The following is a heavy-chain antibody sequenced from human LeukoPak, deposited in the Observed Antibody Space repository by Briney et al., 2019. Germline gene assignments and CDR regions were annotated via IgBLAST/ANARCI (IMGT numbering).Heavy chain of an antibody. CDR1: GGTFSNYA. D-gene: IGHD3-10*01. V-gene: IGHV1-18*01. CDR2: ISAYNGNT. CDR3: ARDLVGIGYYGSGSYSGY. J-gene: IGHJ4*02. Sequence: ASVKVSCKASGGTFSNYAISWVRQAPGQGLEWMGWISAYNGNTNYAQKLQGRVTMTTDTSTSTAYMELRSLRSDDTAVYYCARDLVGIGYYGSGSYSGYWGQGTLVTVSS.